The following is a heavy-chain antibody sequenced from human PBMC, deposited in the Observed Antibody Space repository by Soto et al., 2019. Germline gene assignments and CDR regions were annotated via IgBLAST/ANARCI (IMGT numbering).Heavy chain of an antibody. CDR2: ISGSGGST. CDR1: GFTFSNYA. Sequence: GGSLRLSCAASGFTFSNYAMNWVRQAPGKGLEWVSAISGSGGSTYYAEYVKGRFTISRDNSKNTLYVQMNSLRAEDTAVYYCTKNALQGAEAGPNWFDPWGQGTLVTVSA. D-gene: IGHD6-19*01. CDR3: TKNALQGAEAGPNWFDP. V-gene: IGHV3-23*01. J-gene: IGHJ5*02.